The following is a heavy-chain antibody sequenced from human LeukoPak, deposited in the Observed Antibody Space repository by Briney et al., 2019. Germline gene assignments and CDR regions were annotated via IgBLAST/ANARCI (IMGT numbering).Heavy chain of an antibody. D-gene: IGHD6-13*01. CDR2: IKQDGSEK. Sequence: GGSLRLSCAASGFTFSSYWMSWVRQAPGKGLEWVANIKQDGSEKYYVDSVKGRFTISRDNAKNSLYLQMNSLRAEDTAVYYCAKDWYSSSWPYYFDYWGQGTLVTVSS. J-gene: IGHJ4*02. CDR1: GFTFSSYW. V-gene: IGHV3-7*03. CDR3: AKDWYSSSWPYYFDY.